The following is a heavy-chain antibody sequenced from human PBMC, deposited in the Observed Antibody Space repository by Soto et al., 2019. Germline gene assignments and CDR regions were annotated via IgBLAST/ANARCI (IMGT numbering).Heavy chain of an antibody. D-gene: IGHD3-22*01. CDR3: VRGSFGYYGP. CDR2: IRNPGYGGTA. J-gene: IGHJ5*02. V-gene: IGHV3-49*04. CDR1: GFPFGDYA. Sequence: GPLRISCTTSGFPFGDYAMTWVRQAPGKGLEWVGFIRNPGYGGTAEYATSVKGRFIISRDDSMSSAYLQLNSLKVDDSAVYYCVRGSFGYYGPWGQGTLVTVSS.